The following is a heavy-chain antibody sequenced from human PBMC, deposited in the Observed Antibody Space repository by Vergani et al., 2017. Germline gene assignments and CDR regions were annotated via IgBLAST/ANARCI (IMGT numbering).Heavy chain of an antibody. J-gene: IGHJ6*03. D-gene: IGHD2-21*01. CDR2: IWYDGSNK. CDR3: ARKGLCGGDGYRLTPLYYYYYMDV. Sequence: QVQLVESGGGVVQPGRSLRLSCAASGFTFRSYCMHWVRQAPGKGLEWVAVIWYDGSNKYYADSVKGRFTISRDNSKNTLDLQMNSLGAEDTAGYYCARKGLCGGDGYRLTPLYYYYYMDVWGKGTTVTVSS. CDR1: GFTFRSYC. V-gene: IGHV3-33*01.